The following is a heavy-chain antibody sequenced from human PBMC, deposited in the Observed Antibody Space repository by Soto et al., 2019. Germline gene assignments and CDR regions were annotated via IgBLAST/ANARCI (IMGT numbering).Heavy chain of an antibody. Sequence: GASVKVSCKASGYTFTSYGISWVRQAPGQGLEWMGWISVYNGNTNYAQKLQGRVTMTTDTSTSTAYMELRSLRSDDTAVYYCARGAYYDSSGYLDYWGQGTPVTVSS. CDR2: ISVYNGNT. V-gene: IGHV1-18*01. J-gene: IGHJ4*02. D-gene: IGHD3-22*01. CDR1: GYTFTSYG. CDR3: ARGAYYDSSGYLDY.